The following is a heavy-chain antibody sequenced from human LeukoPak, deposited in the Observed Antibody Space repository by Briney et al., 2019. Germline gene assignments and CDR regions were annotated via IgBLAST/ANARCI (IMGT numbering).Heavy chain of an antibody. V-gene: IGHV4-4*07. J-gene: IGHJ4*02. CDR1: GGSISGYY. CDR3: ARQGWPQFRNPFDY. CDR2: MDTSGHT. Sequence: SETLSLTCIVSGGSISGYYWSWIRQPAGKGLEWIGHMDTSGHTNYNSSLMSRVTMSVDTSKNQFSLRLTSVTAADTAVYYCARQGWPQFRNPFDYWGQGALVTVSS. D-gene: IGHD5-24*01.